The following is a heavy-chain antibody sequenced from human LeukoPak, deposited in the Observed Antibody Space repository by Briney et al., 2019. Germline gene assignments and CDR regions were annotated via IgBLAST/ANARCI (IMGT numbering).Heavy chain of an antibody. J-gene: IGHJ6*02. Sequence: GESLRLSCAVSGFTFHDYAMHWRRHAPPKGLDLVSGVSLYCGRIVYDDSAQDRFTISRDNAKNSLYLQMNSLRAEDTALYYCATAHLLFPGDIVVVDCMDDWGQGTTVTVSS. V-gene: IGHV3-9*01. D-gene: IGHD2-15*01. CDR3: ATAHLLFPGDIVVVDCMDD. CDR1: GFTFHDYA. CDR2: VSLYCGRI.